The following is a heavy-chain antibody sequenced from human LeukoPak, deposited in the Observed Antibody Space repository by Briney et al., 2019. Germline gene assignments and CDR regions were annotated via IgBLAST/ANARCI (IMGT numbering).Heavy chain of an antibody. CDR3: AKGGNPFDAFDI. V-gene: IGHV3-23*01. Sequence: GGSLTLSCAASGFTFSSYAMSWVRQAPGKGLEWVSAISGSGGSTYYADSVKGRFTISRDNSKNTLYLQMNSLRAEDTAVYYCAKGGNPFDAFDIWGQGTMVTVSS. CDR1: GFTFSSYA. J-gene: IGHJ3*02. D-gene: IGHD2/OR15-2a*01. CDR2: ISGSGGST.